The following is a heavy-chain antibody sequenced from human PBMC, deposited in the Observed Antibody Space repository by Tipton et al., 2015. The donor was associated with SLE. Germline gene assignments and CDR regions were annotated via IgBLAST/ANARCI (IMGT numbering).Heavy chain of an antibody. D-gene: IGHD3-3*01. CDR2: INHSGST. CDR3: ARGKDYDFWSGYYRRDASDI. CDR1: GGSFSGYY. J-gene: IGHJ3*02. V-gene: IGHV4-34*01. Sequence: TLSLTCAVYGGSFSGYYWSWIRQPPGKGLEWIGEINHSGSTNYNPSLKSRVTISVDTSKNQFSPKLSSVTAADTSVYYCARGKDYDFWSGYYRRDASDIWGQGTMVTVSS.